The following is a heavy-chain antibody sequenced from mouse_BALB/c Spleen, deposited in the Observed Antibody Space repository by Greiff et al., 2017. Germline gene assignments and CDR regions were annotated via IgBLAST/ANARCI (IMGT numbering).Heavy chain of an antibody. Sequence: VQLQQSGAELARPGASVKLSCKASGYSFTSYWMQWVKQRPGQGLEWIGAIYPGDGDTRYTQKFKGKATLTADKSSSTAYMQLSSLASEDSAVYYCAGGGYDYDDWGYFDVWGAGTTVTVSS. CDR3: AGGGYDYDDWGYFDV. J-gene: IGHJ1*01. D-gene: IGHD2-4*01. V-gene: IGHV1-87*01. CDR2: IYPGDGDT. CDR1: GYSFTSYW.